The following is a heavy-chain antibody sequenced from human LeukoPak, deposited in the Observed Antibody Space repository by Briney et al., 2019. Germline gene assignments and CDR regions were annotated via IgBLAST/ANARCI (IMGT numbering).Heavy chain of an antibody. V-gene: IGHV3-48*01. J-gene: IGHJ4*02. Sequence: GGSLRLSCAASGLTFSSYRMNWVRQAPGKGLEWVSYISSSSSTVYYADSVKGRFTISRDNAKNSLYLQMNSLRAEDTAVYYCARLYCSGGSCYKGAGDYWGQGTLVTVSS. CDR1: GLTFSSYR. D-gene: IGHD2-15*01. CDR2: ISSSSSTV. CDR3: ARLYCSGGSCYKGAGDY.